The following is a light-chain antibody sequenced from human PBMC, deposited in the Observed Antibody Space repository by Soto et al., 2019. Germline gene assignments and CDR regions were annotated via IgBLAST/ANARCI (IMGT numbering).Light chain of an antibody. CDR1: SSNIGAGYD. CDR3: QSYDSSLSAWV. CDR2: GNS. V-gene: IGLV1-40*01. Sequence: QSVLTQPPSVSGAPGQRVTISCTERSSNIGAGYDVHWYQQLPGTAPKLLIYGNSNRPSGVPDRFSGSKSGTSASLAITGLQAEDEADYYCQSYDSSLSAWVFGGGTKLTVL. J-gene: IGLJ3*02.